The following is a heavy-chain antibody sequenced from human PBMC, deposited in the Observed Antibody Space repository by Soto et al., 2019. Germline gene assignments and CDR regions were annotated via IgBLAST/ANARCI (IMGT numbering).Heavy chain of an antibody. D-gene: IGHD3-22*01. CDR3: ARDPLDSSGYYYPFDY. J-gene: IGHJ4*02. Sequence: SVKVSCKASGGTFSSYAISWVRQAPGQGLEWMGGIIPIFGTANYAQKFQGRVTITADKCTSTAYMELSSLRSEDTAVYYCARDPLDSSGYYYPFDYWGQGTMVTVSS. V-gene: IGHV1-69*06. CDR1: GGTFSSYA. CDR2: IIPIFGTA.